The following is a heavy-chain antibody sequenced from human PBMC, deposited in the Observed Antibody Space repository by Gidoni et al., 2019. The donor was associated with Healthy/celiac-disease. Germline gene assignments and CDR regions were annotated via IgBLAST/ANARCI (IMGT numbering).Heavy chain of an antibody. J-gene: IGHJ3*02. Sequence: SIYYSGSTYYNPSLKSRVTISVDTSKNQFSLKLSSVTAADTAVYYCARPLFVRDLQGINCGGDCYEREDAFDIWGQGTMVTVSS. D-gene: IGHD2-21*02. CDR3: ARPLFVRDLQGINCGGDCYEREDAFDI. V-gene: IGHV4-39*01. CDR2: IYYSGST.